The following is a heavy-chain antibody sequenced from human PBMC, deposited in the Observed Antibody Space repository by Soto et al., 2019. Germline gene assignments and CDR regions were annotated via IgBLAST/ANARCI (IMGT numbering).Heavy chain of an antibody. CDR1: GYTFTSYA. J-gene: IGHJ4*02. CDR3: ARIIVVVTALDY. V-gene: IGHV1-3*01. D-gene: IGHD2-21*02. Sequence: ASLKVSCKASGYTFTSYAMHWVRQAPGQRLEWMGWINAGNGNTKYSQKFQGRVTITRDTSASTAYMELSSLRSEDTAVYYCARIIVVVTALDYWGPGTLVTGSS. CDR2: INAGNGNT.